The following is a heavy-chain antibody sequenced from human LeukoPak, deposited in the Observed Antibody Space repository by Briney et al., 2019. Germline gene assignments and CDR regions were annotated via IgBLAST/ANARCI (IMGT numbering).Heavy chain of an antibody. CDR2: IGAYNGDT. CDR3: TRDHCRGDNCRSFDY. J-gene: IGHJ4*02. CDR1: GYTFTSFG. V-gene: IGHV1-18*04. Sequence: ASVKVSCKPSGYTFTSFGISWVRQAPGQGLEWMGWIGAYNGDTNYAQKFQGRVTMTTDTSTSTAYMDLRSLRSDDTAVYYCTRDHCRGDNCRSFDYWGQGTLVTVSS. D-gene: IGHD2-15*01.